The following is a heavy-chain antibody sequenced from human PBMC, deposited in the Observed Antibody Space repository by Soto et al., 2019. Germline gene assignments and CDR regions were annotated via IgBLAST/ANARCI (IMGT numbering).Heavy chain of an antibody. J-gene: IGHJ5*02. CDR2: ISTDNGNT. V-gene: IGHV1-18*01. Sequence: ASVKVSCKASGYTFTNSGISWVRQAPGQGLEWMGWISTDNGNTNYAQHLQGRVSMTTDASTSTAYMELSRLRSDDTAVYYCARYGSGSSVWFDPWGQGTLVTVSS. D-gene: IGHD3-10*01. CDR3: ARYGSGSSVWFDP. CDR1: GYTFTNSG.